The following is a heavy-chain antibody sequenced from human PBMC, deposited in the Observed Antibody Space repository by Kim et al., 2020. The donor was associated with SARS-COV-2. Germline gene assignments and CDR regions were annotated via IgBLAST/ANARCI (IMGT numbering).Heavy chain of an antibody. CDR2: IYHSGST. CDR1: GYSISSGYY. Sequence: SETLSLTCTVSGYSISSGYYWGWIRQPPGKGLEWIGSIYHSGSTYYNPSLKSRVTISVDTSKNQFSLKLSSVTAADTAVYYCAATLGRVVVITPPDYWG. V-gene: IGHV4-38-2*02. D-gene: IGHD3-22*01. CDR3: AATLGRVVVITPPDY. J-gene: IGHJ4*01.